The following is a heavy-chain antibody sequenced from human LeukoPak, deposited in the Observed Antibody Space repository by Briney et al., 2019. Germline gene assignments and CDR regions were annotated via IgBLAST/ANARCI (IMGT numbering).Heavy chain of an antibody. D-gene: IGHD4-17*01. CDR3: ARALRTGQGDYVPVL. J-gene: IGHJ4*02. CDR2: IYPGDSET. V-gene: IGHV5-51*01. CDR1: GYRFTNYW. Sequence: GESLKISCKASGYRFTNYWLGWVRQMPGKGLEWMVIIYPGDSETGYSPSFQGQVTISADKSISTTYLQWSSLKASDTAMYYCARALRTGQGDYVPVLWGQGTLVTVS.